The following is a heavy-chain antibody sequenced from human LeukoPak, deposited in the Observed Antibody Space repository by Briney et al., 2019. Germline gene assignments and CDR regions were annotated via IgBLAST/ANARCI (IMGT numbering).Heavy chain of an antibody. J-gene: IGHJ2*01. D-gene: IGHD3-3*01. Sequence: PGGSLRLSCAASGFTFSSYWMHWVRQAPGKGLVWVSLINSDGSSTSYAESVKGRFTISRDNAKNTLYLQMNSLRAEDTAVYYCARGFSGDWYFDLWGRGTLVTVSS. CDR2: INSDGSST. CDR3: ARGFSGDWYFDL. V-gene: IGHV3-74*01. CDR1: GFTFSSYW.